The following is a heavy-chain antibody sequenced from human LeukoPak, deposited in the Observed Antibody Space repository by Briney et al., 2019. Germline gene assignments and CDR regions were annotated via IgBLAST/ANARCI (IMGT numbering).Heavy chain of an antibody. CDR2: IYHSGST. J-gene: IGHJ4*02. Sequence: SETLSLTCIVSGGSISSSSYYWGWIRQPPGKGLEWIGSIYHSGSTYYNPSLKSRVTISVDTSKNQFSLNLSSVTAADTAVYYCARFRHDYSNYSNFDYWGQGTLVTVSS. D-gene: IGHD4-11*01. V-gene: IGHV4-39*07. CDR1: GGSISSSSYY. CDR3: ARFRHDYSNYSNFDY.